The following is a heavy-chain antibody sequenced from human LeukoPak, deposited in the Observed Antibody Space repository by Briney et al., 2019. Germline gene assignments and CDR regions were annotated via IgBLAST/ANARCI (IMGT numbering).Heavy chain of an antibody. CDR3: ARLVEMATIGY. CDR1: GGSISSSSYY. D-gene: IGHD5-24*01. J-gene: IGHJ4*02. Sequence: PSETLSLTCTVSGGSISSSSYYWGWIRQPPGKGLEWIGSIYYSGSTYYNPSLKSRVTISVDTSKNQFSLKLSSATAADTAVYYCARLVEMATIGYWGQGTLVTVSS. CDR2: IYYSGST. V-gene: IGHV4-39*01.